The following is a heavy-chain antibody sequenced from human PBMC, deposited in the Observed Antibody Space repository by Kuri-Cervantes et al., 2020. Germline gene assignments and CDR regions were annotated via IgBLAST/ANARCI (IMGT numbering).Heavy chain of an antibody. CDR1: GFTFNNYA. V-gene: IGHV3-30*01. CDR3: TRNTEGIDF. D-gene: IGHD2-8*02. J-gene: IGHJ4*02. CDR2: ISSDGSHK. Sequence: GGSLRLSCVASGFTFNNYAMSWVRQAPGKGLEWVALISSDGSHKIYADSVKGRFTISRDNSKNTLYLEMNSLRAEDTAMYYCTRNTEGIDFWGQGTLVTVSS.